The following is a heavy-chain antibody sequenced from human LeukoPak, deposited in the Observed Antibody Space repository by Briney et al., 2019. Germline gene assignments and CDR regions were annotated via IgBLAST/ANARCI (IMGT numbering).Heavy chain of an antibody. Sequence: GGSLRLSCAASGFTFSTYGMTWVRQAPGKGLEWVSAISGSGGSTYYADSVKGRFTISRDNSKKTLYLQMNSLRAEDTAVYYCAGTLPRDPWGQGTLVTVSS. CDR2: ISGSGGST. J-gene: IGHJ5*02. CDR3: AGTLPRDP. V-gene: IGHV3-23*01. CDR1: GFTFSTYG.